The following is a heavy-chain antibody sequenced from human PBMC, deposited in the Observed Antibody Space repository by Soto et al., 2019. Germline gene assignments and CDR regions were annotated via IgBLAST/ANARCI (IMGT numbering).Heavy chain of an antibody. D-gene: IGHD3-10*01. CDR3: ARGGDYGMDV. Sequence: QVQLVQSGAEVKKPGSSVEVSCKASGDTFSTHAITWVRQAPGQGLEWMGGIIPILGTPNYAQKCQGRVTISADKSTSTAYMGLSSVRSDDTAVYYCARGGDYGMDVWGQGTTITVSS. CDR1: GDTFSTHA. V-gene: IGHV1-69*06. J-gene: IGHJ6*02. CDR2: IIPILGTP.